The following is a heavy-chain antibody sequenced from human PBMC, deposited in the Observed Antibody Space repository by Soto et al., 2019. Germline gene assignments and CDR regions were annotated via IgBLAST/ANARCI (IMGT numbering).Heavy chain of an antibody. CDR2: IRSKAYGGTT. Sequence: GGSLRLSCTASGFTFGDYALSWVRQAPGKGLEWVGFIRSKAYGGTTEYAASVKGRFTISRDDSKSIAYLQMNSLKTEDTAVYYCTRHYDSSGYPGYWGQGTLVTVSS. J-gene: IGHJ4*02. CDR3: TRHYDSSGYPGY. D-gene: IGHD3-22*01. CDR1: GFTFGDYA. V-gene: IGHV3-49*04.